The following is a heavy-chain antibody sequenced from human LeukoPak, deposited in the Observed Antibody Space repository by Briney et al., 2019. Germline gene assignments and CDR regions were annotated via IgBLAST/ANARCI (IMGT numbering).Heavy chain of an antibody. Sequence: SEILSLTCTVSGGSISSSSYYWGWIRQPPGKGLEWIGSIYYSGSTYYNPSLKSRVTISVDTSKNQFSLKLSSVTAADTAVYYCARARRSRYCGGDCYSGRYDYWGQGTLVTVSS. J-gene: IGHJ4*02. V-gene: IGHV4-39*01. CDR3: ARARRSRYCGGDCYSGRYDY. CDR2: IYYSGST. CDR1: GGSISSSSYY. D-gene: IGHD2-21*01.